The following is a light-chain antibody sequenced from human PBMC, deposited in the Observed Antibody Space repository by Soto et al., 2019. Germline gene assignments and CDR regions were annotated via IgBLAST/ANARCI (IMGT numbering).Light chain of an antibody. CDR1: KIGSKI. Sequence: SYALTQPPSVSVAPGQTAEITCGGDKIGSKIVHWYKQRPGQAPVAVVFHATDRPSGIPDRISASRSGDTATLTISRVDAGDEADYYCQVWASTAEFFVFGSGTKVTVL. V-gene: IGLV3-21*02. CDR3: QVWASTAEFFV. CDR2: HAT. J-gene: IGLJ1*01.